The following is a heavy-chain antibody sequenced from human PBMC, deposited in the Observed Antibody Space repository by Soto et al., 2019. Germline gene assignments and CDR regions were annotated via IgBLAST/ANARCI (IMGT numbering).Heavy chain of an antibody. D-gene: IGHD1-26*01. V-gene: IGHV3-30*18. CDR2: ISYDGSNT. CDR3: AKGAGDRLSLGMDV. CDR1: GFSISDYG. J-gene: IGHJ6*02. Sequence: QVQLVESGGGVVQPGWSLRLSCAASGFSISDYGMEWVRQAPGKGLEWVALISYDGSNTYYADSVKGGFTISRDNSKDTLFLQMTGLRREDTAVYYCAKGAGDRLSLGMDVWGQGTTVTVSS.